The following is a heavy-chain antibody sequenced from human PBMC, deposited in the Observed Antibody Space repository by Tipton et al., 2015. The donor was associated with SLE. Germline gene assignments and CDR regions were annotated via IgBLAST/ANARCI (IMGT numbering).Heavy chain of an antibody. CDR3: AREKDFWNGYLYFDS. CDR2: ISSSEII. D-gene: IGHD3-3*01. J-gene: IGHJ4*02. V-gene: IGHV4-61*02. Sequence: TLSLTCTVSGDSITSGTYYWSWIRQPAGKGLEWVGRISSSEIIHYSSSHKSRVAISVDKSKNQFSLRLTSVTAADTAVYYCAREKDFWNGYLYFDSWGRGTQVTVSS. CDR1: GDSITSGTYY.